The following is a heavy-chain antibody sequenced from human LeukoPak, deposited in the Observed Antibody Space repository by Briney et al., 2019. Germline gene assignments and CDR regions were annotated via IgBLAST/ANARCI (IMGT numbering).Heavy chain of an antibody. CDR3: ARVSDTAMVYYMDV. CDR2: IYYSGIT. Sequence: SETLSLTCTVSGGSISSSSHYWGWIRQPPGKGLEWIGSIYYSGITYYNPSLKSRVTISVDTSKNQFSLKLSSVTAADTAVYYCARVSDTAMVYYMDVWGKGTTVTVSS. V-gene: IGHV4-39*07. J-gene: IGHJ6*03. CDR1: GGSISSSSHY. D-gene: IGHD5-18*01.